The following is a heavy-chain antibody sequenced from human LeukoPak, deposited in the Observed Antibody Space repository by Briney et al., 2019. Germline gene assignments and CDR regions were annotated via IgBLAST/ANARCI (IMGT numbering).Heavy chain of an antibody. CDR2: FDPEDGET. CDR1: GYTLTELS. V-gene: IGHV1-24*01. D-gene: IGHD6-13*01. CDR3: ATGFSSWYYFDY. J-gene: IGHJ4*02. Sequence: ASVKVSCKVSGYTLTELSMHWVRQAPGKGLEWMGGFDPEDGETIYAQKFQGRVTMTEDTSTDTAYMELSSLRSEDTAVYYCATGFSSWYYFDYWGQGTPVTVSS.